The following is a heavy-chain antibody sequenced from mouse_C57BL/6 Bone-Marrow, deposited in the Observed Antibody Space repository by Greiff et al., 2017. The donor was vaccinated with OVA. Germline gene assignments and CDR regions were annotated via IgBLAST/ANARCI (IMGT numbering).Heavy chain of an antibody. V-gene: IGHV5-9*04. CDR1: GFTFSSYT. Sequence: EVKVVESGGGLVKPGGSLKLSCAASGFTFSSYTMSWVRQTPEKRLEWVATISGGGGNTYYPDSVKGRFTISRDNAKNTLYLQMSSLRSKDTAVYYCARHEGSSGYVEDYWGQGTTLTVSS. CDR3: ARHEGSSGYVEDY. D-gene: IGHD3-2*02. J-gene: IGHJ2*01. CDR2: ISGGGGNT.